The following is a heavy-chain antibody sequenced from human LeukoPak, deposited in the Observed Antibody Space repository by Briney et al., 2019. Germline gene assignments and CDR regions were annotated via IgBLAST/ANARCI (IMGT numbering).Heavy chain of an antibody. CDR2: INPNSGGT. J-gene: IGHJ4*02. V-gene: IGHV1-2*04. Sequence: ASVKVSCKASGYTFTGYYMHWVRQAPGQGLEWMGWINPNSGGTNYAQKFQGWVTMTRDTSISTAYMELSRLRSDDTAVYCCARVGADGEQWLEYYFDYWGQGTLVTVSS. D-gene: IGHD6-19*01. CDR1: GYTFTGYY. CDR3: ARVGADGEQWLEYYFDY.